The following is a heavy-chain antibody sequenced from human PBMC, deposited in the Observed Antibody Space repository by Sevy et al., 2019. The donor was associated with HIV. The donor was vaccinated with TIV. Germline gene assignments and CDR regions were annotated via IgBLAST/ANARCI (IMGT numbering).Heavy chain of an antibody. Sequence: GGSLRLSCTTSGFTFDDYAMSWFRQAPGKGLEWVAFITRNSYEAYGGTTEYAASVKGRLIISRDDSKSIAYLQMNSLKSKDTAVYYGARGLATADTPEYYFDYWGQGTLVTVSS. D-gene: IGHD5-12*01. CDR1: GFTFDDYA. J-gene: IGHJ4*02. V-gene: IGHV3-49*03. CDR2: ITRNSYEAYGGTT. CDR3: ARGLATADTPEYYFDY.